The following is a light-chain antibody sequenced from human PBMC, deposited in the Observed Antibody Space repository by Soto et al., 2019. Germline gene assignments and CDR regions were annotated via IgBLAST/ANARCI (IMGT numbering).Light chain of an antibody. CDR3: QHYGRSPPMNT. V-gene: IGKV3-20*01. J-gene: IGKJ2*01. CDR1: QSISTSY. Sequence: DIVLTQSPGTLSLSPGERATLSCRASQSISTSYLAWYQQRPGQAPRLLIYESSNRAAGIPDRFSGSGSGIDFTLAISRLEPEDFAVYYCQHYGRSPPMNTFGQGTKLEI. CDR2: ESS.